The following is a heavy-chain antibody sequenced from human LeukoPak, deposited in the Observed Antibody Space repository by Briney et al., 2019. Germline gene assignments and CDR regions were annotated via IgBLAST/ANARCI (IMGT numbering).Heavy chain of an antibody. V-gene: IGHV3-21*01. CDR3: ARGTLNIPGEHGAFDY. CDR1: GFTFSTYS. D-gene: IGHD1-14*01. J-gene: IGHJ4*02. CDR2: ISTSSSYI. Sequence: GGSLRLSCAASGFTFSTYSGNWIRQAPGKGLEWVSSISTSSSYIHYADSVKGRFTISRDNAKNSLYLQMNSLRAEDTAVYYCARGTLNIPGEHGAFDYWGQGTLVTVSS.